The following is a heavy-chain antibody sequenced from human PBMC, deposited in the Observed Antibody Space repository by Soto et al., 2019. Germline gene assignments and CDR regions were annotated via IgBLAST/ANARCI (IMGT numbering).Heavy chain of an antibody. D-gene: IGHD4-4*01. V-gene: IGHV3-74*01. J-gene: IGHJ3*02. CDR1: GFTFSSHW. CDR2: INTDGRAT. Sequence: EVQLVASGGGLVQPGGSLRLSCGASGFTFSSHWMHWFRQAPGQGLLWVSRINTDGRATSYADAVKGRFTISRDNANNTLYLDLNSLRVEDTTLYFCAREVYSNYYYVGFDIGGQVTTVTV. CDR3: AREVYSNYYYVGFDI.